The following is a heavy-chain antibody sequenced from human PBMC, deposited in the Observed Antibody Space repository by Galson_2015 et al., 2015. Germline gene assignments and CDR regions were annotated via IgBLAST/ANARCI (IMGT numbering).Heavy chain of an antibody. J-gene: IGHJ4*02. Sequence: SLRLSCAASGFTFSSYGMHWVRQAPGKGLEWVAVIWFDGNNKYYADSVKGRFIISKDNSKNTLYLQMNSLRAEDTAVYYCARLGSAWCSDYWAQGTLVTVSS. D-gene: IGHD6-19*01. CDR1: GFTFSSYG. CDR2: IWFDGNNK. CDR3: ARLGSAWCSDY. V-gene: IGHV3-33*01.